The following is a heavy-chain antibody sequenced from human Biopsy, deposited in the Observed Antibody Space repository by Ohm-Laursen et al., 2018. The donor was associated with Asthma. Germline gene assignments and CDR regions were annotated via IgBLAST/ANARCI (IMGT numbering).Heavy chain of an antibody. D-gene: IGHD4-17*01. Sequence: SLRLSCAASGFSFSEFVMHWVRQAPGKGLEWVAVISYDGSTKYYADSVKGRFTISRDNSKNTLYLQMSSLRVEDTAVYYCAKDPRINGDNVADMDVWGQGTAVNVSS. CDR1: GFSFSEFV. V-gene: IGHV3-30*18. J-gene: IGHJ6*02. CDR3: AKDPRINGDNVADMDV. CDR2: ISYDGSTK.